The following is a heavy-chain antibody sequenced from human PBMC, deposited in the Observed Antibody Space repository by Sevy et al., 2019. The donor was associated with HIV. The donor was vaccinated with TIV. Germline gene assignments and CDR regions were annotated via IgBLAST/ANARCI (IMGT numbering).Heavy chain of an antibody. CDR1: GYTFTGYY. CDR2: INPNSGGT. Sequence: ASVKVSCKASGYTFTGYYMHWVRQAPGQGLEWMGWINPNSGGTNYAEKFQGRVTMTRDTSISTAYMELSRLRSDDTAVYYCARERGDTYSTSWYIDYWGQGTLVTVSS. D-gene: IGHD6-13*01. V-gene: IGHV1-2*02. CDR3: ARERGDTYSTSWYIDY. J-gene: IGHJ4*02.